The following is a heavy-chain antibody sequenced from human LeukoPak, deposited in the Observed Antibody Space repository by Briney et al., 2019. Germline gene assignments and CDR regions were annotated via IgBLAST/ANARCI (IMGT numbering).Heavy chain of an antibody. Sequence: GGSLRLSCATSGFTFSPYNMNWVRQASGKGLEWVSFNSSNGKTIHYADSVKGRFTISRDNAKNSLYLQMDSLRAEDTAVYYCAKFGNAVPTYYYYGMDVWGQGTTATVSS. J-gene: IGHJ6*02. V-gene: IGHV3-48*01. D-gene: IGHD1-1*01. CDR1: GFTFSPYN. CDR3: AKFGNAVPTYYYYGMDV. CDR2: NSSNGKTI.